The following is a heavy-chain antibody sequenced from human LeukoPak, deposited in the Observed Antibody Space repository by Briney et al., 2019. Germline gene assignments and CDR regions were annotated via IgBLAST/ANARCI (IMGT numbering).Heavy chain of an antibody. CDR1: GFTFSSYG. Sequence: GGSLRLSCAASGFTFSSYGMSWVRQAPGKGLEWVSAISGSGGSTYYADSVKGRFTISRDNSKNTLYLQMKSLRDEATAVYYCAKSPYFDWLLTFVNYYYMDVWGKGTTVTISS. V-gene: IGHV3-23*01. J-gene: IGHJ6*03. CDR2: ISGSGGST. CDR3: AKSPYFDWLLTFVNYYYMDV. D-gene: IGHD3-9*01.